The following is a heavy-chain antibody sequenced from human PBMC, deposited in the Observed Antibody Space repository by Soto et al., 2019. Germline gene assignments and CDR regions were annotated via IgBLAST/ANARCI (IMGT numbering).Heavy chain of an antibody. D-gene: IGHD6-19*01. CDR2: IYHSGST. CDR3: ARVHGGWYTEGNWFDP. J-gene: IGHJ5*02. V-gene: IGHV4-4*02. CDR1: GGSISSSNW. Sequence: QVQLQESGPGLVKPSGTLSLTSAVSGGSISSSNWWSWVRQPPGKGLEWIGEIYHSGSTNYNPSLKSRVTLSVDKSKNQFSLKLSSVTAADTAVYYCARVHGGWYTEGNWFDPWGQGTLVTVSS.